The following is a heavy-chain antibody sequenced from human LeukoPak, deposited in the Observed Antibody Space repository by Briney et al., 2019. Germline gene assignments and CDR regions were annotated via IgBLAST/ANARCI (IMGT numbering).Heavy chain of an antibody. V-gene: IGHV3-21*01. CDR2: ISTSSSYI. J-gene: IGHJ4*02. D-gene: IGHD3-10*01. CDR1: RFTFISYS. Sequence: GGSLRLSCAASRFTFISYSMTWVRQAPGKGLEWVSSISTSSSYIYYADSVKGRFTISRGNAKNSLYLQMNSLGAEDTAVYYCARDPQGLWFGESAFDYWGQGTLVTVSS. CDR3: ARDPQGLWFGESAFDY.